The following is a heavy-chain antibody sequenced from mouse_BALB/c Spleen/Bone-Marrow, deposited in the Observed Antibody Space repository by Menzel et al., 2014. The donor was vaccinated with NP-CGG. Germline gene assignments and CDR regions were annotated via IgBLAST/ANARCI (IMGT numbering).Heavy chain of an antibody. Sequence: EVQLQQSGAEAVKPGASVKLSCTASGFNIKDTYMHWVKQRPEQGLEWIGRIDPANGNTKYDPKFQGKTTITADTSSNTAYLQLSSLTSEDTAVYYCARYDYGVCFDYWGQGTTLTVSS. V-gene: IGHV14-3*02. CDR1: GFNIKDTY. CDR3: ARYDYGVCFDY. CDR2: IDPANGNT. J-gene: IGHJ2*01. D-gene: IGHD2-4*01.